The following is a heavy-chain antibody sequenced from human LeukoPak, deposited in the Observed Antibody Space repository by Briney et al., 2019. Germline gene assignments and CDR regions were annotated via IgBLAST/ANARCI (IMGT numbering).Heavy chain of an antibody. Sequence: GGSLRLSCAASGFTFSNHGMNWVRQAPGKGLEWLSGVSPPGGGTYYADSVKGRFTISRDDSKNTLSLQMNSLRVEDTAVYYCARDLAWGAFDYWGQGTLVTVPS. CDR3: ARDLAWGAFDY. J-gene: IGHJ4*02. V-gene: IGHV3-23*01. CDR2: VSPPGGGT. CDR1: GFTFSNHG. D-gene: IGHD7-27*01.